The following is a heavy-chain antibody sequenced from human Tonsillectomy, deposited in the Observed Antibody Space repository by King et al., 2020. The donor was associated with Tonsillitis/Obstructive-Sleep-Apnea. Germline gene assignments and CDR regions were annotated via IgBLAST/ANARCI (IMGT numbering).Heavy chain of an antibody. V-gene: IGHV1-46*01. D-gene: IGHD2-2*01. Sequence: QLVQSGAEVKKPGASVKVSCKASGYTLTSYYMHWVRQAPGQGLEWMGIINPSGGSTSYAQKFQGRVTMTRDTSTSTVYMELSSLRSEDTAVYYCARGVFEVVVTAAMDLSFDYWGQGTLVTVSS. J-gene: IGHJ4*02. CDR3: ARGVFEVVVTAAMDLSFDY. CDR2: INPSGGST. CDR1: GYTLTSYY.